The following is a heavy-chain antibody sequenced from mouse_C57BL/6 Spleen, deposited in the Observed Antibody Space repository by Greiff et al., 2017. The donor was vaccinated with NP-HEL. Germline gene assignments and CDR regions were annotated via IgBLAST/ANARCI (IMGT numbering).Heavy chain of an antibody. CDR2: ISDGGSYT. CDR1: GFTFSSYA. J-gene: IGHJ2*01. D-gene: IGHD1-1*01. Sequence: EVQVVESGGGLVKPGGSLKLSCAASGFTFSSYAMSWVRQTPEKRLEWVATISDGGSYTYYPDNVKGRFTISRDNAKNNLYLQMSHLKSEDTAMYDCARGSITTVVAHFDYWGQGTTLTVSS. V-gene: IGHV5-4*01. CDR3: ARGSITTVVAHFDY.